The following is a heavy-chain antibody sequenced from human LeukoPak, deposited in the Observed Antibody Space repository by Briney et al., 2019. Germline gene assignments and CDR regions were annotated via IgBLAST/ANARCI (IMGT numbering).Heavy chain of an antibody. D-gene: IGHD2-15*01. Sequence: PSETLSLTCTVSSGSIHTHYWSWIRQPAGRGLEWIGRIYGGGNTDYNPSLKSRVTMSVDTSENRFSLKLSSVTAADTAVYYCARTGWNYFDYWGQGTLVTVSS. CDR1: SGSIHTHY. CDR3: ARTGWNYFDY. V-gene: IGHV4-4*07. J-gene: IGHJ4*02. CDR2: IYGGGNT.